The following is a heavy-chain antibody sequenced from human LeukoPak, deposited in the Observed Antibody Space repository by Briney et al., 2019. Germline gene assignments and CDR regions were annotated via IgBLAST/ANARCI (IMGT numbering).Heavy chain of an antibody. Sequence: GASVKVSCKASGYTFTSYGISWVRQAPGQGLEWMGWISAYNGNTNYAQKLQGRVTMTTDTSTSTAYMELRSLRSDDTAVYYCATTQLGYSSGWYYFDYWGQGTLVTVSS. V-gene: IGHV1-18*01. CDR1: GYTFTSYG. CDR2: ISAYNGNT. J-gene: IGHJ4*02. CDR3: ATTQLGYSSGWYYFDY. D-gene: IGHD6-19*01.